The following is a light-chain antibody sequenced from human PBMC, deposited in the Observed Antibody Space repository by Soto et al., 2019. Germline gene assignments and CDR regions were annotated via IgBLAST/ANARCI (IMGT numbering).Light chain of an antibody. CDR1: SSDVGSNNR. CDR3: SSHTSSSTFV. CDR2: GVS. V-gene: IGLV2-18*02. J-gene: IGLJ1*01. Sequence: QSVLTQPPSVSGSPGQSVSISCTGTSSDVGSNNRVSWYQQPPGTAPKLMIYGVSNRPSGVPDRFSGSKSGNTASLTISGLQAEDEADYYCSSHTSSSTFVFGTWTKVTVL.